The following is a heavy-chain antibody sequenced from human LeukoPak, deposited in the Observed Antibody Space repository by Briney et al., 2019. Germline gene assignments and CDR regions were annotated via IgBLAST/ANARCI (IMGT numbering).Heavy chain of an antibody. CDR3: ARDRRPIAARSANWFDP. V-gene: IGHV1-2*02. CDR1: GYTFTGYY. CDR2: INPNSGGT. D-gene: IGHD6-6*01. J-gene: IGHJ5*02. Sequence: ASVKVSCKASGYTFTGYYMHWVRQAPGPGLEWMGWINPNSGGTNYAQKFQGRVTMTRDTSISTAYMELSRLRSDDTAVYYCARDRRPIAARSANWFDPWGQGTLVTVSS.